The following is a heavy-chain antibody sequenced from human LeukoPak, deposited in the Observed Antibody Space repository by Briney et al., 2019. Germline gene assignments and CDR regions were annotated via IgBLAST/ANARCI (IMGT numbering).Heavy chain of an antibody. Sequence: ASVTVSCKASGYTFTSYGVSWVRQAPGQGLEWMGWISAYNGNTNYAQKLQGRVTMTTDTSTSTAYIDLRSLRSDDTAVYYCARAPATEYSSSSFAFDIWGQGTMVTVSS. CDR1: GYTFTSYG. CDR3: ARAPATEYSSSSFAFDI. CDR2: ISAYNGNT. J-gene: IGHJ3*02. D-gene: IGHD6-6*01. V-gene: IGHV1-18*01.